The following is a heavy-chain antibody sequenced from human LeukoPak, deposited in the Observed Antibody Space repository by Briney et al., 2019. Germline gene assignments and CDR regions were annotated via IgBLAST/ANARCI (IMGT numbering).Heavy chain of an antibody. CDR2: INHSGST. CDR1: GGSFSGYY. V-gene: IGHV4-34*01. J-gene: IGHJ4*02. Sequence: SETLSLTCAVYGGSFSGYYWSWIRQPPGKGLEWIGEINHSGSTNYNPSLKSRVTISVDTSKNQFSLKLSSATAADTAVYYCARDPYDFWSGYVDYWGQGTLVTVSS. CDR3: ARDPYDFWSGYVDY. D-gene: IGHD3-3*01.